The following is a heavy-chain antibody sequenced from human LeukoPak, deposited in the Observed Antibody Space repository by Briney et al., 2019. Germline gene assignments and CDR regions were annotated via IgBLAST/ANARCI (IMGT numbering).Heavy chain of an antibody. V-gene: IGHV3-30-3*01. CDR2: ISYDGSNK. CDR3: AKEDYCSGGSCYSD. D-gene: IGHD2-15*01. J-gene: IGHJ4*02. Sequence: PGRSLRLSCAASGFTFSSYAMHWVRQAPGKGLEWVAVISYDGSNKYYADSVKGRFTISRDNSMNTLYLQMNSLRAEDTAVYYCAKEDYCSGGSCYSDWGQGTLVTVSS. CDR1: GFTFSSYA.